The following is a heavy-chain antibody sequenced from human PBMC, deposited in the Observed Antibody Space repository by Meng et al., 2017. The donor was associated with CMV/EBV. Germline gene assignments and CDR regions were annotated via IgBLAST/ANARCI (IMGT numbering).Heavy chain of an antibody. V-gene: IGHV3-15*01. CDR2: IKSKTDGGTT. J-gene: IGHJ6*02. CDR1: GFTFSNAW. Sequence: GGSLRLSCAASGFTFSNAWMSWVRQAPGKGLEWVGRIKSKTDGGTTDYAAPVKGRFTISRDDSKNTLYLQMNSLKTEDTAVYYCTPLLAFCGGDCYARGGGGGYYYGMDVWGQGTTVTVSS. CDR3: TPLLAFCGGDCYARGGGGGYYYGMDV. D-gene: IGHD2-21*01.